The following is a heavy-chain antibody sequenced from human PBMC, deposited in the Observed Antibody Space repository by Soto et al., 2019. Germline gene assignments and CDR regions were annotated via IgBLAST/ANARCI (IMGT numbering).Heavy chain of an antibody. D-gene: IGHD6-13*01. CDR2: IKQDGSEK. CDR1: GFTFSSYW. J-gene: IGHJ4*02. Sequence: GGSLRLSCAASGFTFSSYWMSWVRQAPGKGLEWVANIKQDGSEKYYVDSVKGRFTISRDNAKNSLYLQMNSLRAEDTAVYYCANEQLDRDHFDYWGQGTMVTVYS. V-gene: IGHV3-7*01. CDR3: ANEQLDRDHFDY.